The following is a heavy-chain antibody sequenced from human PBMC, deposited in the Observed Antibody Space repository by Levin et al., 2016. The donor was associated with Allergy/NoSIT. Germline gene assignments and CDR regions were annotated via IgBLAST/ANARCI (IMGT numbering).Heavy chain of an antibody. CDR2: INWNGGST. Sequence: GSLRLSCAASGFTFDDYGMSWVRQAPGKGPEWVSGINWNGGSTGYGDSVKGRFTISRDNAKNSLYLQMDSLRAEDTAVYYCARDPTGSSSWYLSFHHWGQGTLVTVSS. CDR1: GFTFDDYG. V-gene: IGHV3-20*04. D-gene: IGHD6-13*01. J-gene: IGHJ1*01. CDR3: ARDPTGSSSWYLSFHH.